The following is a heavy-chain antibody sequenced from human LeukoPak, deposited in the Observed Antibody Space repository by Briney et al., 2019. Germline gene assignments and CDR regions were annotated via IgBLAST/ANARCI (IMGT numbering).Heavy chain of an antibody. V-gene: IGHV1-18*01. CDR1: GYTFTSYG. CDR3: ARDHSFDY. CDR2: ISTYNGNT. J-gene: IGHJ4*02. Sequence: ASVKVSCKASGYTFTSYGISWVRQAPGQGLEWMGWISTYNGNTKYAQRLQGRVTLTTDTSTSTAYMELRSLRSDDTAVYYCARDHSFDYWGQGILATVSS.